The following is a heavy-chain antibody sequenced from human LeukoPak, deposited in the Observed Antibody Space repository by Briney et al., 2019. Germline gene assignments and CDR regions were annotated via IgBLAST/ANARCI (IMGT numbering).Heavy chain of an antibody. V-gene: IGHV4-34*01. J-gene: IGHJ4*02. D-gene: IGHD4-17*01. CDR1: GGSFSGYY. Sequence: SETLSLTCAVYGGSFSGYYWSWIRQPPGKGLEWIGEINHSGSTNYNPSLKSRVTISVDTSKNQFSLKLRSVTAADTAVYYCARSAQMMTTVTTSGGIFDYWGQGTLVTVSS. CDR2: INHSGST. CDR3: ARSAQMMTTVTTSGGIFDY.